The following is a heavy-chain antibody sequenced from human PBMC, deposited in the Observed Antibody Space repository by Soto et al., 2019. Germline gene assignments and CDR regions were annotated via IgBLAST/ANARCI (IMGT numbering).Heavy chain of an antibody. CDR1: GGSFSGYY. J-gene: IGHJ3*02. CDR2: INHSGST. D-gene: IGHD3-16*01. CDR3: ARDGGYSRPDAFDI. Sequence: SETLSLTCAVYGGSFSGYYWSWIRQPPGKGLEWIGEINHSGSTNYNPSLKSRVTISVDTSKNQFSLKLSSVTAADTAVYYCARDGGYSRPDAFDIWGQGTMVTVSS. V-gene: IGHV4-34*01.